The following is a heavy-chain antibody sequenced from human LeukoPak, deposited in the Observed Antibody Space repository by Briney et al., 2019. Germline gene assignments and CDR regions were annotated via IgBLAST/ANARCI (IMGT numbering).Heavy chain of an antibody. CDR2: IYSGGTT. CDR1: VFIVSSKY. V-gene: IGHV3-66*01. D-gene: IGHD3-22*01. CDR3: ARKEVAYYDNV. J-gene: IGHJ4*02. Sequence: GGSMSLSCTASVFIVSSKYMIWVSQAPGKGMGWVSVIYSGGTTYYADSVKGRFTITRDNSNNTLYLQMNSLRVEDTAVYYCARKEVAYYDNVWGQGTLVTVSS.